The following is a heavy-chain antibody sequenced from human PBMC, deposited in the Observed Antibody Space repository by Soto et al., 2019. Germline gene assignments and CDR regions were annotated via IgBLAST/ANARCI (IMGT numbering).Heavy chain of an antibody. V-gene: IGHV5-10-1*01. CDR1: GYSFTSYW. D-gene: IGHD2-2*01. Sequence: GESLKISCKGSGYSFTSYWISWVRQMPGKGLEWMGRIDPSNSYTNYSPSFQGHVTISADKSTSTAYLQWSSLKASDTAMYYCARHSNQLLGFDYWGQGTLVTVSS. J-gene: IGHJ4*02. CDR2: IDPSNSYT. CDR3: ARHSNQLLGFDY.